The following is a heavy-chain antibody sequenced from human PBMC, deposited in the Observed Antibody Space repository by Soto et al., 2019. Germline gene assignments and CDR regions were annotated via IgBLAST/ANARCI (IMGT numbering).Heavy chain of an antibody. Sequence: ASVKVSCKASGYTFTSYGISWVRQAPGQGLEWMGWISAYNGNTNYAQKLQGRVTMTTDTSTSTAYMELRSLRSDDTAVYYCASRPFHWAYYGSGTDAFDIWGQGTMVTVSS. V-gene: IGHV1-18*01. CDR2: ISAYNGNT. CDR1: GYTFTSYG. D-gene: IGHD3-10*01. J-gene: IGHJ3*02. CDR3: ASRPFHWAYYGSGTDAFDI.